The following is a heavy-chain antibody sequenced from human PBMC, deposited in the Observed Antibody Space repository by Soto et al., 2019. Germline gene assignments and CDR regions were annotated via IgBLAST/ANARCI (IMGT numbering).Heavy chain of an antibody. J-gene: IGHJ4*02. CDR3: ARVYIVVVVAAGQLDY. D-gene: IGHD2-15*01. CDR1: GGTFSSYA. CDR2: IIPIFGTA. Sequence: GASVKVSCKASGGTFSSYAISWVRQAPGQGLEWMGGIIPIFGTANYAQKFQGRVTITADESTSTAYMELSSLRSEDTAVYYCARVYIVVVVAAGQLDYWGQGTLVTVSS. V-gene: IGHV1-69*13.